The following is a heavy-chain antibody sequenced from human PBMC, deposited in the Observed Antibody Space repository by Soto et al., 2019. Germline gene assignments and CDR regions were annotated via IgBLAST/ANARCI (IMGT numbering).Heavy chain of an antibody. V-gene: IGHV4-39*01. CDR3: ARRLYYYGSGFDY. D-gene: IGHD3-10*01. J-gene: IGHJ4*02. Sequence: QLQLQESGPGLVKPSETLSLTCTVSGGSISSSSYYWGWIRQPPGKGLEWIGSIYYSGSTYYNPSLKSRVTLSVDTSKNQFSLKLSSVTAADTAVYYCARRLYYYGSGFDYWGQGTLVTVSS. CDR2: IYYSGST. CDR1: GGSISSSSYY.